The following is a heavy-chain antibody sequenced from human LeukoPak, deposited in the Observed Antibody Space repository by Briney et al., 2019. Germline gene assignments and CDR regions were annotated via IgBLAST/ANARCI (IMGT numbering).Heavy chain of an antibody. V-gene: IGHV4-39*07. CDR3: ARENHDYVYYYGMDV. CDR2: IYYSGST. CDR1: GGSISSSSYY. J-gene: IGHJ6*02. D-gene: IGHD1-14*01. Sequence: SETLSLTCTVSGGSISSSSYYWGWIRQPPGKGLEWIGSIYYSGSTYYNPSLKSRVTISVDTSKNQFSLKLSSVTAADTAVYYCARENHDYVYYYGMDVWGQGTTATVSS.